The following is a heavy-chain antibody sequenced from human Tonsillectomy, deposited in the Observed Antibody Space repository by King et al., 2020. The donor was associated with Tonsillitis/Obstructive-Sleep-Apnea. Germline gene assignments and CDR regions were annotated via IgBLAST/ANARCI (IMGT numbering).Heavy chain of an antibody. CDR3: ARTYCRGGRCYVPYYFDY. CDR1: GYTFSSYG. J-gene: IGHJ4*02. V-gene: IGHV1-18*01. Sequence: QLVQSGAEVKKPGASVKVSCKASGYTFSSYGISWVRQAPGQGLEWMGWISGYNGNTDYEQKFEGRVSMTTDTSTSTAYMELGSLRTDDTAVYYCARTYCRGGRCYVPYYFDYWGQGTLVTVSS. CDR2: ISGYNGNT. D-gene: IGHD2-15*01.